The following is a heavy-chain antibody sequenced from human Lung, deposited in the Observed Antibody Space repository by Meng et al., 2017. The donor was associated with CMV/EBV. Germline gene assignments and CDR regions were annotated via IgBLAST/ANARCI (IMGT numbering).Heavy chain of an antibody. CDR1: GGSCRGYY. D-gene: IGHD3-10*01. V-gene: IGHV4-34*01. Sequence: YGGSCRGYYWRWIRQSPGRGLEWIGEINHRGSTTYNPSLKSRVTMSVATYKNQFSLRLRSVTAADTSVYYCARGYGSETYLNYFDYWGQGTLVTVSS. CDR2: INHRGST. J-gene: IGHJ4*02. CDR3: ARGYGSETYLNYFDY.